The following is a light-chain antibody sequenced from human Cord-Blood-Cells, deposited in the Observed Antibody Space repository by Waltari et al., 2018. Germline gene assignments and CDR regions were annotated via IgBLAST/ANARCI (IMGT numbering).Light chain of an antibody. V-gene: IGKV2-28*01. J-gene: IGKJ1*01. CDR1: QRLLHSNGYNY. CDR3: MQALQTPRT. Sequence: DIVMTQSQLSLPVTPAEPASISCRSSQRLLHSNGYNYLDWYLQKQGQSPQLLSYLGSNRASGGPDRFSGSGSCTDFTLKISRVEAEDVGVYDCMQALQTPRTFGQGTKVEIK. CDR2: LGS.